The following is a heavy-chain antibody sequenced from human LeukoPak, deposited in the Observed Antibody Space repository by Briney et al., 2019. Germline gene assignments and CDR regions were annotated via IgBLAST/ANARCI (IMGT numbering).Heavy chain of an antibody. J-gene: IGHJ4*02. V-gene: IGHV1-2*02. CDR2: INPNSGGT. D-gene: IGHD3-22*01. Sequence: ASVTVSFKASGYTFTGYYMHWVRQAPGQGLEWMGWINPNSGGTNYAQKFQGRVTMTRDTSISTAYMELSRLRSDDTAVYYCARWQGDYYDSRGYSDYWGQGTLVTVSS. CDR1: GYTFTGYY. CDR3: ARWQGDYYDSRGYSDY.